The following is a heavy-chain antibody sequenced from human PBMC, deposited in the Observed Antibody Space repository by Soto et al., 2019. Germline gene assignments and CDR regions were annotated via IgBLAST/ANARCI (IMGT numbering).Heavy chain of an antibody. D-gene: IGHD1-26*01. J-gene: IGHJ6*02. Sequence: SETLSLTCAVYGGSFSGYYWSWIRQPPGKGLEWIGEINHSGSTNYNPSLKSRVTISVDTSKNQFSLKLSSVTAADTAVYYCARFGDGGSYYYYYYYGMDVWGQGTTVTVSS. CDR2: INHSGST. V-gene: IGHV4-34*01. CDR3: ARFGDGGSYYYYYYYGMDV. CDR1: GGSFSGYY.